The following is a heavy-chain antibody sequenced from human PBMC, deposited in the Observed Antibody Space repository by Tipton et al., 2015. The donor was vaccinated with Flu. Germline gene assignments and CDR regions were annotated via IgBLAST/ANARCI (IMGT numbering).Heavy chain of an antibody. CDR3: VGHCSGGRCRHTFDI. CDR1: GGSFSGYY. V-gene: IGHV4-34*01. J-gene: IGHJ3*02. Sequence: TLSLTCAVYGGSFSGYYWSWIRQPPGKGLEWIGEITHSGGTNYNPSLKSRVTISGDTSKNHFSLTLSSVTAADTAVFYCVGHCSGGRCRHTFDIWVQGTMVTVSS. D-gene: IGHD2-15*01. CDR2: ITHSGGT.